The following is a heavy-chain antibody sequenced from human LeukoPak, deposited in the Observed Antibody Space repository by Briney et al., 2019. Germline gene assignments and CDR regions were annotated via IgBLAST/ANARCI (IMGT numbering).Heavy chain of an antibody. V-gene: IGHV3-30*02. CDR3: AKDPTSYYYDSSGYPSGYFDY. J-gene: IGHJ4*02. CDR1: GFTFSSYG. Sequence: PGGSLRLSCAASGFTFSSYGMHWVRQAPGKGLEWVAFIRYDGSNKYYADSVKGRFTISRDNSKNTLYLQMNSLRAEDTAVYYCAKDPTSYYYDSSGYPSGYFDYWGQGTLVTVSS. D-gene: IGHD3-22*01. CDR2: IRYDGSNK.